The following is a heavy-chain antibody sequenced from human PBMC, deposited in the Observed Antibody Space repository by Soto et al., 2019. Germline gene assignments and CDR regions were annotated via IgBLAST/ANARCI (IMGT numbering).Heavy chain of an antibody. D-gene: IGHD3-10*01. CDR1: GYTFTGYY. J-gene: IGHJ4*02. V-gene: IGHV1-2*04. CDR3: ARGWDLLLGFGEWGY. CDR2: INPNSGGT. Sequence: QVQLVQSGAEVKKPGASVKVSCKASGYTFTGYYMHWVRQAPGQGLEWMGWINPNSGGTNYAQKYQGWVNMTRDTSVSTAYMELSRLRSDDTAVYYCARGWDLLLGFGEWGYWGQGTLVTVSS.